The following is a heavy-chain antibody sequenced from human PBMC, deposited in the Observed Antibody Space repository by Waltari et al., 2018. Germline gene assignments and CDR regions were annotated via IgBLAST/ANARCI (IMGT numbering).Heavy chain of an antibody. CDR1: GFTFSSYG. Sequence: QVQLVESGGGVVQPGRSLRLSCAASGFTFSSYGMHWVRQAPGKGLEWVGVISYDGSNKYYADSVKGRFTISRDNSKNTLYLQMNSLRAEDTAVYYCAKDREAGLVLYYFDYWGQGTLVTVSS. CDR2: ISYDGSNK. V-gene: IGHV3-30*18. CDR3: AKDREAGLVLYYFDY. J-gene: IGHJ4*02. D-gene: IGHD6-13*01.